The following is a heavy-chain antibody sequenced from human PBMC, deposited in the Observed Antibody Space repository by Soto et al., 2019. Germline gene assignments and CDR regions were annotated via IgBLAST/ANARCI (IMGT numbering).Heavy chain of an antibody. J-gene: IGHJ4*02. V-gene: IGHV4-61*01. Sequence: SETLSLTCTVSGGSVSSGSYYWSWIRQPPGKGLEWIGYIYYSGSTNYNPSLKSRVTISVDTSKNQFSLKLSSVTAADTAVYYCARVRLAAQSSDYWGQGTLVTVSS. CDR1: GGSVSSGSYY. D-gene: IGHD6-6*01. CDR2: IYYSGST. CDR3: ARVRLAAQSSDY.